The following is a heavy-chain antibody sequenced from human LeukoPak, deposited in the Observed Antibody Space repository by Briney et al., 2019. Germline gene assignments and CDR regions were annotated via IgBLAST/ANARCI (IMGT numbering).Heavy chain of an antibody. V-gene: IGHV4-38-2*02. J-gene: IGHJ4*02. CDR2: IYHSGST. CDR3: ARDGIRDSYSDY. D-gene: IGHD5-18*01. Sequence: SETLSLTCTVSGYSISSGYYWGWIRPPPGKGLEWIGSIYHSGSTYYNPSLKSRVTISVDTSKNQFPLKLSSVTAADTAVYYCARDGIRDSYSDYWGQGTLVTVSS. CDR1: GYSISSGYY.